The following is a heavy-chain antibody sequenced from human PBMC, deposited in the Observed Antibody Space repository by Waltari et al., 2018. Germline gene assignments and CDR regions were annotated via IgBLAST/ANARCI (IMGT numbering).Heavy chain of an antibody. D-gene: IGHD2-2*01. CDR1: GYSCSSYA. CDR2: IVTVSGDP. Sequence: QVQLVPSGAELRRPGASVKDSCKASGYSCSSYAINWLRQAPGHGLELLGWIVTVSGDPTALQGCTRRLVATLDSSATTAYLQINGLTAEVTAVYYCASVVVRPHTFVVNWYGPRGQGTLVTASS. CDR3: ASVVVRPHTFVVNWYGP. V-gene: IGHV7-4-1*02. J-gene: IGHJ5*02.